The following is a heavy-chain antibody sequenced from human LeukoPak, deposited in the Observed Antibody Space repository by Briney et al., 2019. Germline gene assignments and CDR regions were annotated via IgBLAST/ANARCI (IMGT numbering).Heavy chain of an antibody. CDR3: ARVSGFEYSSSPGAY. V-gene: IGHV1-18*01. J-gene: IGHJ4*02. CDR2: VSGYNGNT. D-gene: IGHD6-6*01. Sequence: GASVKVSCKASGYTFSNYGISWVRQAPGQGLEWMGWVSGYNGNTNYAQKLQGRVTMTTDTSTSTAYMELRSLRSDDTAVYYCARVSGFEYSSSPGAYWGQGTLVTVSS. CDR1: GYTFSNYG.